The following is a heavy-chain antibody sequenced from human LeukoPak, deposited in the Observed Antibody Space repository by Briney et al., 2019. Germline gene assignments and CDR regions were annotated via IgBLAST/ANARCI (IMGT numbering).Heavy chain of an antibody. Sequence: GGSLRLSCAASGFTFSSYAMHWVRQAPGKGPEYVSAISSNGGSTYYANSVKGRFTISRDNSKNTLYLQMGSLRAEDMAVYYCARAPAGYFDYWGQGTLVTVSS. CDR3: ARAPAGYFDY. CDR1: GFTFSSYA. J-gene: IGHJ4*02. D-gene: IGHD6-25*01. V-gene: IGHV3-64*01. CDR2: ISSNGGST.